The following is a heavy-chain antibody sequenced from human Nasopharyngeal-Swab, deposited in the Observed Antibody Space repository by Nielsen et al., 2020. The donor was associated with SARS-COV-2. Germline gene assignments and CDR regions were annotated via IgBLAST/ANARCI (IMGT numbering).Heavy chain of an antibody. CDR3: ARGPVLYGSGSYYNGFDY. CDR1: GYTFTSYG. V-gene: IGHV1-18*04. J-gene: IGHJ4*02. CDR2: ISTYNGNT. Sequence: ASVTVSCQASGYTFTSYGISWVRPAPGHGLEWMGWISTYNGNTDYAQNLQGRVTMTTDTSTSTAYMELRSLRSDDTAVYYCARGPVLYGSGSYYNGFDYWGQGTLVTVSS. D-gene: IGHD3-10*01.